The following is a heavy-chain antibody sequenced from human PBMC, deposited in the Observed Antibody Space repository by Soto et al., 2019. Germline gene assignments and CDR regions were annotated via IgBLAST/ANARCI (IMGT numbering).Heavy chain of an antibody. CDR2: INPNSGGT. CDR1: GYTFTGYY. J-gene: IGHJ6*02. D-gene: IGHD3-3*01. CDR3: ARQNTIFGVFTSYYYYYGMDV. V-gene: IGHV1-2*04. Sequence: ASVKVSCKASGYTFTGYYMHWVRQAPGQGLEWMGWINPNSGGTNYAQKFQGWVTMTRDTSISTAYMELSRLRSDDTAVYYCARQNTIFGVFTSYYYYYGMDVWGQGTTVTVSS.